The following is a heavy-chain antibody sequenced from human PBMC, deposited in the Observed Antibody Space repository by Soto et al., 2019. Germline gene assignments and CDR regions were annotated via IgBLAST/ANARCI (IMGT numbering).Heavy chain of an antibody. J-gene: IGHJ6*02. CDR2: IYYSGST. Sequence: INCTGSGGSVSSGSDYWRWIRQPPGKGLEWIGFIYYSGSTNYNPSLKSRVTISVDTSKNQFSLKLGSVTAADTAVYYCARVGIGYSGYEAVWGPGNTVTVSS. CDR3: ARVGIGYSGYEAV. CDR1: GGSVSSGSDY. D-gene: IGHD5-12*01. V-gene: IGHV4-61*01.